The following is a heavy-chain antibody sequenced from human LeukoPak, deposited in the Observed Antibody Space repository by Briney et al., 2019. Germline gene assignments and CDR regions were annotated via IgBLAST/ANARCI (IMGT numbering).Heavy chain of an antibody. J-gene: IGHJ4*02. D-gene: IGHD6-13*01. Sequence: GASVKVSCKASGYTFTSYGISWVRQAPGQGLEWMGWISAYNGNTNYAQKLQGRVTMTTDTSTSTAYMELRSLRSEDTAVYYCARASRIAAVSIQIFDYWGQGTLVTVSS. V-gene: IGHV1-18*01. CDR3: ARASRIAAVSIQIFDY. CDR1: GYTFTSYG. CDR2: ISAYNGNT.